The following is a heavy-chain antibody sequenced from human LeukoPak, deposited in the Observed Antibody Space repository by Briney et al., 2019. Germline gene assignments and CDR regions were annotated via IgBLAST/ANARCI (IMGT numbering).Heavy chain of an antibody. D-gene: IGHD1-26*01. CDR1: GFTFSSYS. CDR3: ASLTDIEAGAVRY. Sequence: GGSLRLSCAASGFTFSSYSMNWVRQAPGKGLEWVSSVSSSSSYIYYADSVKGRFTISRDNAKNSLYLQMNSLRAEDTAVYYCASLTDIEAGAVRYWGQGTLVTVSS. V-gene: IGHV3-21*01. CDR2: VSSSSSYI. J-gene: IGHJ4*02.